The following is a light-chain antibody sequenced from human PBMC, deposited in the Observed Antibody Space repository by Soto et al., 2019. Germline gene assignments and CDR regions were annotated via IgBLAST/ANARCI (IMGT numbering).Light chain of an antibody. CDR1: QSVSSSS. J-gene: IGKJ1*01. Sequence: LTQSPATLSLSPGGRPSLYRRATQSVSSSSLAWYQQRPGQAPRLLIHDASSRATGTPARFSGSGSGTDFTLTISRLQPEDVAAYYCQQYGGSPRTFGQGTKVDIK. V-gene: IGKV3-20*01. CDR2: DAS. CDR3: QQYGGSPRT.